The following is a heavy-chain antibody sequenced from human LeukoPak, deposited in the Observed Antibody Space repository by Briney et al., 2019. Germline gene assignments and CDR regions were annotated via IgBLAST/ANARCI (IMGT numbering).Heavy chain of an antibody. J-gene: IGHJ5*02. CDR3: ARFKKVRVATTNWFDP. CDR2: INPNSGGT. Sequence: ASVKVSCKASGYTFTGYYMHWVRQAPGQGLEWMGWINPNSGGTNYAQKFQGRVTMTRDTSISTAYMELSRLRSDDTAVYSCARFKKVRVATTNWFDPWGQGTLVTVSS. V-gene: IGHV1-2*02. D-gene: IGHD5-12*01. CDR1: GYTFTGYY.